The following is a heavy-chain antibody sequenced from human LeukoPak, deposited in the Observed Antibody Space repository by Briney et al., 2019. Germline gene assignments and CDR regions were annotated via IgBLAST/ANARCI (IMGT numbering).Heavy chain of an antibody. CDR3: ARGIVVVPAAIPIRYYYYYMDV. CDR1: GGSFSGYY. Sequence: SETLSLTCAVYGGSFSGYYRSWIRQPPGKGLEWIGEINHSGSTNYNPSLKSRVTISVDTSKNQFSLKLSSVTAADTAVYYCARGIVVVPAAIPIRYYYYYMDVWGKGTTVTVSS. CDR2: INHSGST. J-gene: IGHJ6*03. D-gene: IGHD2-2*01. V-gene: IGHV4-34*01.